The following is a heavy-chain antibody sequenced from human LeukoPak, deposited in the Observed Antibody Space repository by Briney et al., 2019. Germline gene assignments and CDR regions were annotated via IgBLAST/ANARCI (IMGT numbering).Heavy chain of an antibody. CDR2: IYTSGST. V-gene: IGHV4-4*07. CDR1: GGSISSYY. Sequence: PSETLSLTCTVSGGSISSYYWSWIRQPAGKGLEWIGRIYTSGSTNYNPSLKGRVTISVDRSKNQFSLKLSSVTAADTAVYYCASSEGLDAFDIWGQGTMVTVSS. CDR3: ASSEGLDAFDI. J-gene: IGHJ3*02.